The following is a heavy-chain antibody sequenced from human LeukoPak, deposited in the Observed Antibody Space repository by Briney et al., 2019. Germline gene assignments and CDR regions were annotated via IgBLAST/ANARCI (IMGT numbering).Heavy chain of an antibody. J-gene: IGHJ4*02. V-gene: IGHV4-4*02. Sequence: SGTLSLTCVVSGVSISSSNWWSWVRQSPGKGLEWIGEIYHSGSTNYNPSLKSRVTISLDKSKNQFSLKLSSVTAADTAVYYCAREGYSNYGIFDYWGQGTLVTVSS. CDR3: AREGYSNYGIFDY. CDR2: IYHSGST. CDR1: GVSISSSNW. D-gene: IGHD4-11*01.